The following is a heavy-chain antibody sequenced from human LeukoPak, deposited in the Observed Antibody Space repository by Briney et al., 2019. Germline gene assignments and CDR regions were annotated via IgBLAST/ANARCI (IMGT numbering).Heavy chain of an antibody. Sequence: SETLSLTCAVYGGSFSGFYWSWIRQPPGKGLEWIASINYSGSTYYNPSLKSRVTISVDTSENQFSLKLSSVTAADTAVYYCARYVVYGSGKYYFDYWGQGTLVTVSS. CDR3: ARYVVYGSGKYYFDY. J-gene: IGHJ4*02. D-gene: IGHD3-10*01. CDR2: INYSGST. CDR1: GGSFSGFY. V-gene: IGHV4-34*01.